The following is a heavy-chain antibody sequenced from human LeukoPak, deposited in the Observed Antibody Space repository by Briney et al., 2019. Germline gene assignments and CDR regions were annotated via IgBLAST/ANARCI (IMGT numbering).Heavy chain of an antibody. Sequence: ASVKVSCKASGYTFTGHYMHWVRQTPGQGLEWMGWINPNSGGTNYAQKFQGWVTMTRDTSISTAYMELSRLRSDDTAVYYCAREGGYGMDVWGQGTTVTVSS. CDR2: INPNSGGT. CDR3: AREGGYGMDV. V-gene: IGHV1-2*04. J-gene: IGHJ6*02. D-gene: IGHD2-15*01. CDR1: GYTFTGHY.